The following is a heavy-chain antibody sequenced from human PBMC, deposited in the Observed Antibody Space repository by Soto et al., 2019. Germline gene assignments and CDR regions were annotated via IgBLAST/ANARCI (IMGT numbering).Heavy chain of an antibody. CDR3: ASGYYDILTGYYTNDAFDI. V-gene: IGHV1-46*03. D-gene: IGHD3-9*01. Sequence: GASVKVSCKASGYTFTSYGISWVRQAPGQGLEWMGIINPSGGSTSYAQKFQGRVTMTRDTSTSTVYMELSSLRSEDTAVYYCASGYYDILTGYYTNDAFDIWGQGTMVTVSS. CDR2: INPSGGST. CDR1: GYTFTSYG. J-gene: IGHJ3*02.